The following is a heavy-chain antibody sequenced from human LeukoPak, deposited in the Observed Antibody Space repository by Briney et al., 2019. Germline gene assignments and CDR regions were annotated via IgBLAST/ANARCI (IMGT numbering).Heavy chain of an antibody. J-gene: IGHJ6*03. CDR3: ARGETMDV. CDR2: INEDGSEK. V-gene: IGHV3-7*01. CDR1: EFSFETYW. Sequence: AGGSLGLSCVALEFSFETYWMSWVRQAPGKGPEWVANINEDGSEKHYVGSVRGRFTISRDNADNSLHLQMNSLRPEDMAVYYCARGETMDVWGKGTTVTVSS. D-gene: IGHD5-24*01.